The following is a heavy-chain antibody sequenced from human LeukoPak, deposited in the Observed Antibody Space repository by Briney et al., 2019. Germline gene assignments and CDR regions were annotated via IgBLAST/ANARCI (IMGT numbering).Heavy chain of an antibody. V-gene: IGHV1-18*01. CDR1: GYTFTSYG. D-gene: IGHD5-24*01. CDR3: ARVQSGRDGYNLNYYYYYGMDV. Sequence: ASVKVSCKASGYTFTSYGISWVRQAPGQGLEWMGWIRVYNGDTNYAQKLQGRVTMTTDTSTSTAYMELRSLRSDDTAVYYCARVQSGRDGYNLNYYYYYGMDVWGQGTTVTVSS. CDR2: IRVYNGDT. J-gene: IGHJ6*02.